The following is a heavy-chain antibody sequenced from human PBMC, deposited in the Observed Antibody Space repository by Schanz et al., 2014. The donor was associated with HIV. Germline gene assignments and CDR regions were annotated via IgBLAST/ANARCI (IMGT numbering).Heavy chain of an antibody. J-gene: IGHJ4*02. CDR2: IGYDGNNK. CDR1: GFSFSIFG. D-gene: IGHD1-20*01. V-gene: IGHV3-30*02. Sequence: QVQLVESGGGVVQPGRSLRLSCAASGFSFSIFGMHWVRQAPGKGLEWVAIIGYDGNNKYYADSVKGRFTISRDNSKNTLYLQMNSLRAEDTAVYYCAKDQGDVSGTPFDYWGQGTLVTVSS. CDR3: AKDQGDVSGTPFDY.